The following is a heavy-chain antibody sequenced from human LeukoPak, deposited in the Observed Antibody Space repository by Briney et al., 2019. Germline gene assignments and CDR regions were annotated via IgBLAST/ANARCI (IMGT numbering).Heavy chain of an antibody. J-gene: IGHJ4*02. D-gene: IGHD1-26*01. CDR2: ISYDGSNK. Sequence: GGSLRLSCAASGFTFSSYAMHWVRQAPGKGLEWVAVISYDGSNKYYADSVKGRFTISRDNSKNTLYLQMNSLRAEDTAVYYCARVMGATTSDYWGQGTLVTVSS. CDR1: GFTFSSYA. CDR3: ARVMGATTSDY. V-gene: IGHV3-30-3*01.